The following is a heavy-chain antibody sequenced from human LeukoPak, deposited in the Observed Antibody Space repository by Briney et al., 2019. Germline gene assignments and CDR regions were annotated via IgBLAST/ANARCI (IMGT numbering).Heavy chain of an antibody. V-gene: IGHV1-8*01. Sequence: ASVEVSCKASGYTFTSYDINWVRQATGQGLEWMGWMNPNSGNTGYAQKFQGRVTMTRNTSISTAYMELSSLRSEDTAVYYCASGTVTTYYYYGMDVWGQGTTVTVSS. J-gene: IGHJ6*02. CDR1: GYTFTSYD. D-gene: IGHD4-17*01. CDR2: MNPNSGNT. CDR3: ASGTVTTYYYYGMDV.